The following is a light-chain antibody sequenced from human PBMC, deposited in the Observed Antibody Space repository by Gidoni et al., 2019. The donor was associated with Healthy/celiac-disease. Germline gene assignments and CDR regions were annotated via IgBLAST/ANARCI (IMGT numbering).Light chain of an antibody. J-gene: IGKJ1*01. CDR3: LQSIQLPPT. V-gene: IGKV2D-29*01. CDR2: EVS. CDR1: QRLLHSDGKTY. Sequence: DIVMTQTPLSLSVTTGQPASISCKSSQRLLHSDGKTYLNWYLHKPGQPPHLLLYEVSNRFSGVLYRFIGSGSSTSFSLIISRVEAEDVVVYYCLQSIQLPPTFGQGTKVEIK.